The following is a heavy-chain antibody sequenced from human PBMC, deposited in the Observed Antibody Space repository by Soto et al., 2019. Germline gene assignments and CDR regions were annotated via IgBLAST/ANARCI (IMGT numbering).Heavy chain of an antibody. D-gene: IGHD2-21*02. V-gene: IGHV5-51*01. CDR2: IYPGDSDT. CDR1: GYTFATYW. Sequence: VESLKISCKGSGYTFATYWIGWVRQTPGKGLEWMGIIYPGDSDTRYSPSFQGQVTISADKSISTAYLQWTSLKASDTAMYYCARQTPVVTVLDYWGQGTTVTVSS. J-gene: IGHJ4*02. CDR3: ARQTPVVTVLDY.